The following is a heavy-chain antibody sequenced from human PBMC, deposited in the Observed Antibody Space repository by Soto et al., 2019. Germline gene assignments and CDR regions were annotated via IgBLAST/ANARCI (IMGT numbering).Heavy chain of an antibody. Sequence: SETLSLTCAVYGGSFSGYYWSWILQPPGKGLEWIGEINHSGSTNYNPSLKSRVTISVDTSKNQFSLKLSSVTAAHTAVYYCARGRSGFSRHWFETWGQGTLVTVSS. V-gene: IGHV4-34*01. CDR2: INHSGST. CDR1: GGSFSGYY. J-gene: IGHJ5*02. CDR3: ARGRSGFSRHWFET. D-gene: IGHD6-25*01.